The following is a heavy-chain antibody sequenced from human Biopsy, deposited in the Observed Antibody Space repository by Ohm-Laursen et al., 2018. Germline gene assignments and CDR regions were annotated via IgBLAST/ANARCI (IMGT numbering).Heavy chain of an antibody. J-gene: IGHJ6*02. CDR1: GGSISRDY. CDR2: TYYSGST. V-gene: IGHV4-59*01. Sequence: GTLSLTCTVSGGSISRDYWAWIRQPPGKGLQWIGYTYYSGSTNYNPSLNSRVTIAVDTSKNQLSLRLTSVTAADTAVYYCVRSNYHYYGFDVWGQGTTVTVSS. CDR3: VRSNYHYYGFDV.